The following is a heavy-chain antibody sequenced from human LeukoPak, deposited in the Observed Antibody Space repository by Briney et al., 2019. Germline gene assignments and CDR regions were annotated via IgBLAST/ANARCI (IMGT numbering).Heavy chain of an antibody. D-gene: IGHD3-16*01. J-gene: IGHJ4*02. CDR1: VFNFETYA. CDR2: VSGSTGDT. CDR3: VCDWGLDY. V-gene: IGHV3-23*01. Sequence: GSLRLSCAASVFNFETYAMGWVRQAPGKGLEWVSSVSGSTGDTFYADSVQGRFTISRDNSRSTLYLQMNSLRVEDTAFYHCVCDWGLDYWGQGTLVTVSS.